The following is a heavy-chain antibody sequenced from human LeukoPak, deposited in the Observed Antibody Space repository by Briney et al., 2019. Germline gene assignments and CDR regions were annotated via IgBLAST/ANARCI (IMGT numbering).Heavy chain of an antibody. CDR2: IYSGGTT. D-gene: IGHD3-9*01. J-gene: IGHJ4*02. Sequence: GGSLRLSCAASGFTVSSTYMTWVRQAPGRGLEWVSLIYSGGTTYYADSVKGRFTISRDNSKNTLSLQMNSLRAEDTAVYYCAKTSPPYFDWAPVDSWGQGTLVTVSS. CDR3: AKTSPPYFDWAPVDS. CDR1: GFTVSSTY. V-gene: IGHV3-53*05.